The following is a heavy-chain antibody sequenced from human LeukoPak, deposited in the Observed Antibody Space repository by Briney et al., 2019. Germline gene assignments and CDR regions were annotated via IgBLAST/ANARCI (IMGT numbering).Heavy chain of an antibody. V-gene: IGHV4-4*07. D-gene: IGHD3-10*01. CDR2: IYTSGST. J-gene: IGHJ4*02. CDR3: ARTPPLWFGES. CDR1: GGSISYY. Sequence: SETLSLTCTVSGGSISYYWSWIRQPAGKGLEWIGRIYTSGSTNYNPSLKSRVTISVDTSTNQSSLKLSSVTAAYTSVYYCARTPPLWFGESWGQGTLVTVSS.